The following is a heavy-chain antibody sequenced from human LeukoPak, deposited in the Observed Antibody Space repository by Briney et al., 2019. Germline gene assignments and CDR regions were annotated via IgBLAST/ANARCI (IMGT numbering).Heavy chain of an antibody. Sequence: SETLSLTCIVSGGSITSYYWSWIRQPPGKGLEWIGYIYYSGSTNYNPSLKSRVTMSLDTSKNQFSLRLTSVTAADTAVYYCARGFDSKSTYFDYWGQGTLVTVSS. CDR3: ARGFDSKSTYFDY. V-gene: IGHV4-59*01. CDR2: IYYSGST. D-gene: IGHD5-12*01. J-gene: IGHJ4*02. CDR1: GGSITSYY.